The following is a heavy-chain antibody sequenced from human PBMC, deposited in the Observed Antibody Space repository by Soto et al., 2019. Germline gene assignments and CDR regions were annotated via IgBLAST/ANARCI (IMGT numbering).Heavy chain of an antibody. Sequence: GGSLRLSCATSGFTFSSYAMSWVRQAPGKGLEWVSTISDRGDSTHYADSVKGRFTISRDNSKNTLYLQMNSLRAEDTAVYYCAKPRWGVVNEFDYWGQGTLVTVSS. CDR1: GFTFSSYA. CDR3: AKPRWGVVNEFDY. J-gene: IGHJ4*02. V-gene: IGHV3-23*01. D-gene: IGHD3-3*01. CDR2: ISDRGDST.